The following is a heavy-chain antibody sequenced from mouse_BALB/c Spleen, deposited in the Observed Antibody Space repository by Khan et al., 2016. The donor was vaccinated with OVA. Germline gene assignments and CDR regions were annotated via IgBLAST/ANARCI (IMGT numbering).Heavy chain of an antibody. V-gene: IGHV9-4*02. J-gene: IGHJ4*01. CDR2: INTHSGVP. Sequence: QVQLQQSGPELKKPGETVRISCKASGYTFTTAGIQWVQKMPGKGLKWIGWINTHSGVPKYAEDFKGRFAFSLETSASTAYLQITNLKNEDTATDFCARGGAAYYRNDGGAMDYWGQGTSVTVSS. D-gene: IGHD2-14*01. CDR3: ARGGAAYYRNDGGAMDY. CDR1: GYTFTTAG.